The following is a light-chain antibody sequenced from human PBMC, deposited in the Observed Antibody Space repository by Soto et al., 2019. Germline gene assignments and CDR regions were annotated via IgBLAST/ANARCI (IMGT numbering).Light chain of an antibody. Sequence: SYELTQPPSVSVAPGQTARITCGGNNIGSKSVHWYQQKPGQAPVLVVYDDSDRPSGIPERFSGSNSGNTATLNIRRGEAGDEADYYCQVWDSSNDHYVFGTGTKVTVL. CDR2: DDS. CDR3: QVWDSSNDHYV. CDR1: NIGSKS. J-gene: IGLJ1*01. V-gene: IGLV3-21*02.